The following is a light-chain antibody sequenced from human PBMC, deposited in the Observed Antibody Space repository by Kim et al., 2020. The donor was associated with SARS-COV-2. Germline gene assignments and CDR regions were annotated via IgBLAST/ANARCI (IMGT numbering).Light chain of an antibody. CDR2: YDN. V-gene: IGLV3-21*04. Sequence: SYELTQPPSVSVAPGKTARISCGGNNIGDYRVHWYQQKPGQAPILVIYYDNLRPSVIPARFSGSNSVSTVTLTISRVEAGDEADYYCQVWDTSADRVVFGGGTQLTVL. J-gene: IGLJ2*01. CDR1: NIGDYR. CDR3: QVWDTSADRVV.